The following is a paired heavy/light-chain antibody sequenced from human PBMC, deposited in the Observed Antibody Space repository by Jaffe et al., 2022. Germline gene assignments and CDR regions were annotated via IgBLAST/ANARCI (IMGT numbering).Light chain of an antibody. CDR1: QSISSY. V-gene: IGKV1-39*01. CDR2: AAS. Sequence: DIQMTQSPSSLSASVGDRVTITCRASQSISSYLNWYQQKPGKAPKLLIYAASSLQSGVPSRFSGSGSGTDFTLTISSLQPEDFATYYCQQSYSTPPHTFGQGTKLEIK. CDR3: QQSYSTPPHT. J-gene: IGKJ2*01.
Heavy chain of an antibody. V-gene: IGHV3-66*02. CDR3: ARAALWFGELSPYDAFDI. D-gene: IGHD3-10*01. Sequence: EVQLVESGGGLVQPGGSLRLSCAASGFTVSSNYMSWVRQAPGKGLEWVSVIYSGGSTYYADSVKGRFTISRDNSKNTLYLQMNSLRAEDTAVYYCARAALWFGELSPYDAFDIWGQGTMVTVSS. J-gene: IGHJ3*02. CDR1: GFTVSSNY. CDR2: IYSGGST.